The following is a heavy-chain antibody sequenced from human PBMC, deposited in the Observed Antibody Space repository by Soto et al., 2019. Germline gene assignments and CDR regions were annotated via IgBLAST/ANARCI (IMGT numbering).Heavy chain of an antibody. CDR3: AKDGDFGDYPPYYFDS. V-gene: IGHV3-23*01. J-gene: IGHJ4*02. D-gene: IGHD3-16*01. CDR2: ISGGSRGT. CDR1: GFSFSTYG. Sequence: GGSLRLSCAASGFSFSTYGMSWVRQAPGEGLEWVSTISGGSRGTFYANSVRGRFTISRDNSKNTLYLQMNSLRAEDTAVYYCAKDGDFGDYPPYYFDSWGPGTLVTVSS.